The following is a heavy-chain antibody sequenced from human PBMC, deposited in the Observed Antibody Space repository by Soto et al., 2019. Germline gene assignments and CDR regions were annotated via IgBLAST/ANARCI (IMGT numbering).Heavy chain of an antibody. V-gene: IGHV3-23*01. J-gene: IGHJ6*02. CDR2: ISGSGGST. D-gene: IGHD2-15*01. CDR1: GFTFSSYA. Sequence: PVGSLRLACAAYGFTFSSYAMSWVRQAPGKGLEWVSAISGSGGSTYYAESVKGRFTISRDNSKNTLYLQINSLRAEDTSVYYCAKPGCSGGSCYSPRSNSVLDYYYYGINVWGQCTTVTVSS. CDR3: AKPGCSGGSCYSPRSNSVLDYYYYGINV.